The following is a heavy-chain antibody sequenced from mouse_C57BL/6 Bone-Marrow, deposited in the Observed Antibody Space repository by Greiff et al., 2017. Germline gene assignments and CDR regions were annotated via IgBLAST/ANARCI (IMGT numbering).Heavy chain of an antibody. CDR1: GFTFSSYT. CDR2: ISGGGGNP. CDR3: ARHRGYYDYYDGFAD. V-gene: IGHV5-9*01. Sequence: EVQGVESGGGLVKPGGSLKLSCAASGFTFSSYTMSWVRQTPETRLEWVATISGGGGNPYYPDSVTGRFTITRDNAKNTLYLQMSSLRSEDTALYYCARHRGYYDYYDGFADWGQGTLVTVSA. D-gene: IGHD2-4*01. J-gene: IGHJ3*01.